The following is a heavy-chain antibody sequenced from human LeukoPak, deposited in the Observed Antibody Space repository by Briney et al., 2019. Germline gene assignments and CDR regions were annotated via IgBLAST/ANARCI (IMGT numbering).Heavy chain of an antibody. V-gene: IGHV3-23*01. Sequence: GGSLRLSCAASGFAFSSYAMSWVRQAPGKGLEWVSAISGSGGSTYYADSVKGRFTISRDNSKNTLYLQMNSLRAEDTAVYYCAKSIRGVVITTNDAFDIWGQGTMVTVSS. CDR2: ISGSGGST. CDR1: GFAFSSYA. CDR3: AKSIRGVVITTNDAFDI. J-gene: IGHJ3*02. D-gene: IGHD3-22*01.